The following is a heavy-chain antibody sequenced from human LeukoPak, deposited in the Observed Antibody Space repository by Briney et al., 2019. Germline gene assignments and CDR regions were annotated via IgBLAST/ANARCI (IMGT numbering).Heavy chain of an antibody. CDR2: ISNDGSNK. Sequence: GGSLRLSCAASGFTFSTYGIHWVRQAPGKGLEWVAVISNDGSNKYYADSVKGRFTISRDSAKNSLYLQMNSLRAEDTAVYYCARGVPYDSWSGPHYSDYWGQGTLVTVSS. CDR1: GFTFSTYG. J-gene: IGHJ4*02. D-gene: IGHD3-3*01. V-gene: IGHV3-30*03. CDR3: ARGVPYDSWSGPHYSDY.